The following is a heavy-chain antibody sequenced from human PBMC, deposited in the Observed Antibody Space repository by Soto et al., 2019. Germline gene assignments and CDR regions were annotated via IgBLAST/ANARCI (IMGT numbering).Heavy chain of an antibody. CDR2: IYYIGTT. CDR1: GGSISNYY. V-gene: IGHV4-59*01. J-gene: IGHJ4*02. Sequence: SETLSLTCTVSGGSISNYYWSWIRQSPGKGLEWIGYIYYIGTTNYNPSLKSRVTISLDMSKNQFSLKLSSVTAADTAVYYCVRGGGGYGNGTIDYWGQGTLVTVSS. CDR3: VRGGGGYGNGTIDY. D-gene: IGHD5-18*01.